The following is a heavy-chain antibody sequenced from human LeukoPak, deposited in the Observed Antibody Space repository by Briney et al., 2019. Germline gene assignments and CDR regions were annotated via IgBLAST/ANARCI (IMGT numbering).Heavy chain of an antibody. CDR3: AREVVVVVAADYYFDY. CDR2: IIPILGIA. CDR1: GGTFSSYA. D-gene: IGHD2-15*01. V-gene: IGHV1-69*04. Sequence: SVKVSCKASGGTFSSYAIIWVRQAPGQGLEWMGRIIPILGIANYAQKFQGRVTITAGKSTITAYMELSSLRSEDTAVYYCAREVVVVVAADYYFDYWGQGTLVTVSS. J-gene: IGHJ4*02.